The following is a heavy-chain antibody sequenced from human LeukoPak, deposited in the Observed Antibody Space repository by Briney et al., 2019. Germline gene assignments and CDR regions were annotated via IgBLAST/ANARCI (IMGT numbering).Heavy chain of an antibody. J-gene: IGHJ6*02. V-gene: IGHV4-38-2*02. CDR1: AYSISSGYY. D-gene: IGHD3-10*01. CDR3: VRVLTMSGILYYYYGMDV. Sequence: SETLSLTCTVSAYSISSGYYWGWIRQPPGKGLEWIGSISHSGTTYYNPSLKSRVTISIDTSKNQFSLKLRSVTAADTAVYYCVRVLTMSGILYYYYGMDVWGQGTTVTVSS. CDR2: ISHSGTT.